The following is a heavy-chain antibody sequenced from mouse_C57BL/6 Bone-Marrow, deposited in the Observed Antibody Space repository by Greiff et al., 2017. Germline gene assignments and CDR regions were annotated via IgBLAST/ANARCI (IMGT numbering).Heavy chain of an antibody. CDR2: IWWDDDK. J-gene: IGHJ4*01. D-gene: IGHD2-1*01. Sequence: QVTLKECGPGILQPSQSLSLSCSFSGFSLSTFGMGVGWLRQPPGKGLEWLADIWWDDDKYYNPALKSGLTPSKDTSKNQVFLKIANVDTADTATYYCARIPLPWTMDYWGQGTSVTVSS. V-gene: IGHV8-8*01. CDR1: GFSLSTFGMG. CDR3: ARIPLPWTMDY.